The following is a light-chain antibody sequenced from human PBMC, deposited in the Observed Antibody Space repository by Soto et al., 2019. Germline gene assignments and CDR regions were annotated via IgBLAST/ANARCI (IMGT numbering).Light chain of an antibody. Sequence: QSVLTQPPSVSAAPGQKVTISCSGSSSNIGDNYVSWYQQLPGTAPKLLIYDNNSRPSGIPDRFSGSKSGTTATLGITGLQAEDEADYYCGTWASSQSAEVFGGGTKLTVL. CDR2: DNN. J-gene: IGLJ2*01. V-gene: IGLV1-51*01. CDR3: GTWASSQSAEV. CDR1: SSNIGDNY.